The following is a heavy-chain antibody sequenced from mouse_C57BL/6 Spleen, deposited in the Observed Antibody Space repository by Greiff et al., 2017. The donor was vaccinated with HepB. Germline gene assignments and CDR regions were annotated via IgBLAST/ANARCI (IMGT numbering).Heavy chain of an antibody. CDR3: TRHLITTVVATRDY. D-gene: IGHD1-1*01. J-gene: IGHJ2*01. Sequence: QVHVKQSGAELVRPGASVTLSCKASGYTFTDYEMHWVKQTPVHGLEWIGAIDPETGGTAYNQKFKGKAILTADKSSSTAYMELRSLTSEDSAVYYCTRHLITTVVATRDYWGQGTTLTVSS. V-gene: IGHV1-15*01. CDR1: GYTFTDYE. CDR2: IDPETGGT.